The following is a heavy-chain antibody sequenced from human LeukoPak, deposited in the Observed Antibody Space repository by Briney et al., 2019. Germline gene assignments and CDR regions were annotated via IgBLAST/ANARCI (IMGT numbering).Heavy chain of an antibody. J-gene: IGHJ3*02. V-gene: IGHV4-34*01. CDR2: INHSGST. CDR1: GGSFSGHY. Sequence: SETLSLTCAVYGGSFSGHYWSWIRQPPGKGLEWIGEINHSGSTNYNPSLKSRVTISVDTSKNQFSLKLSSVTAADTAVYYCASWTSDAFDIWGQGTMVTVSS. D-gene: IGHD1-1*01. CDR3: ASWTSDAFDI.